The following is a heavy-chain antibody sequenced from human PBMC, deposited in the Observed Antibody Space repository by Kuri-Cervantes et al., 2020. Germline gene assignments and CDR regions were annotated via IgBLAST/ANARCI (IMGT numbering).Heavy chain of an antibody. D-gene: IGHD2-15*01. V-gene: IGHV3-9*01. J-gene: IGHJ3*02. CDR3: ARPGHCSGGSCQRAFDI. CDR2: ISWNSGSI. CDR1: GFTFDDYA. Sequence: LSLTCAASGFTFDDYAMHWVRQAPGKGLEWVSGISWNSGSIGYADSVKGRFTISRDNSKNTLYVQMNSLRHEDTAVYYCARPGHCSGGSCQRAFDIWGPGTMVTVSS.